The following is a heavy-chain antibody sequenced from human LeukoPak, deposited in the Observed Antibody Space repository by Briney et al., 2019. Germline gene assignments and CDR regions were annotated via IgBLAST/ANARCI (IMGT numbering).Heavy chain of an antibody. D-gene: IGHD3-22*01. V-gene: IGHV3-30-3*01. J-gene: IGHJ4*02. CDR1: GFTFSSYA. CDR3: ARDYYDSSGYYPLGYFDY. CDR2: ISYDGSNK. Sequence: GGSLRLSCAASGFTFSSYAMHWVRQAPGKGPEWVAVISYDGSNKYYADSVKGRFTISRDNSKNTLYLQMNSLRAEDTAVYYCARDYYDSSGYYPLGYFDYWGQGTLVTVSS.